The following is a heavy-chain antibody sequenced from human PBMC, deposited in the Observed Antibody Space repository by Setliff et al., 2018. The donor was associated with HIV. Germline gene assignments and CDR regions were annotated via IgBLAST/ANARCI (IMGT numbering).Heavy chain of an antibody. Sequence: ASVKVSCKAYGGTFSSYAITWVRQAPGQGLECMGGIIPMLGITNYAQKFQGRVTLTTDELMKTAYMELSSLRSEDTAVYYCASGSGYCKNGNCYIGVHKNPDKYYFDYWGQGTLVTVSS. J-gene: IGHJ4*02. CDR1: GGTFSSYA. CDR3: ASGSGYCKNGNCYIGVHKNPDKYYFDY. CDR2: IIPMLGIT. D-gene: IGHD2-8*01. V-gene: IGHV1-69*10.